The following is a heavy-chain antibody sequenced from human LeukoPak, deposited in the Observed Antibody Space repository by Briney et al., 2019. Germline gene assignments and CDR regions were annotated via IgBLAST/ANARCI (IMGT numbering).Heavy chain of an antibody. CDR2: IYFSGST. J-gene: IGHJ4*02. CDR1: GDSISSANYY. Sequence: SETLSLTCTVSGDSISSANYYWGWVRQPPGKGLEWIGSIYFSGSTYYNPSLKSRVTISVETSKVQFSLKLSSVTAADAAVYYCARDSCSSTSCRKKFDNWGQGTLVTVSS. V-gene: IGHV4-39*07. CDR3: ARDSCSSTSCRKKFDN. D-gene: IGHD2-2*01.